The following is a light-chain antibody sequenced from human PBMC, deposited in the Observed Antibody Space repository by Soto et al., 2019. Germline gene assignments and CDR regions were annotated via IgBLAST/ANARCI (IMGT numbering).Light chain of an antibody. Sequence: DIQMTQSPSSLSASVGDRITITCQASQEISNFLSWYQQKPGKAPKLLIYDASNLETGVPSKFSGGGSGTDFTLTISSLQPEDVATYYCQHYENLPITFGQGTRLEIK. CDR2: DAS. CDR1: QEISNF. CDR3: QHYENLPIT. V-gene: IGKV1-33*01. J-gene: IGKJ5*01.